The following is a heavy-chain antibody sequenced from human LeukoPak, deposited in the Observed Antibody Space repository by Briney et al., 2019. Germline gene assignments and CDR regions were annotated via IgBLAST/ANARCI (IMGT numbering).Heavy chain of an antibody. D-gene: IGHD3-9*01. CDR3: ARTTLLNFDWSPDAFDI. CDR2: IYYSGST. J-gene: IGHJ3*02. Sequence: PSETLSLTCTVSGGAISSYYWSWIRQPPGKGLEWIGYIYYSGSTNYNPSLKSRVTISVDTSKNQFSLKLSSVTAADTAVYYCARTTLLNFDWSPDAFDIWGQGTMVTVSS. CDR1: GGAISSYY. V-gene: IGHV4-59*12.